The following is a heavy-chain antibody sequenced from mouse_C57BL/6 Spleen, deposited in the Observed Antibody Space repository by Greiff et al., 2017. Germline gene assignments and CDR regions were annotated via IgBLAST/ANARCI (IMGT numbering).Heavy chain of an antibody. D-gene: IGHD4-1*01. CDR1: GFSFNTYA. CDR2: IRSKSNNYAT. Sequence: EVQGVESGGGLVQPKGSLKLSCAASGFSFNTYAMNWVRQAPGKGLEWVARIRSKSNNYATYYADSVKDRFTISRDDSESMLYLQMNNLKTEDTAMYYCVRHAGGEAVDYWGQGTSVTVSS. V-gene: IGHV10-1*01. CDR3: VRHAGGEAVDY. J-gene: IGHJ4*01.